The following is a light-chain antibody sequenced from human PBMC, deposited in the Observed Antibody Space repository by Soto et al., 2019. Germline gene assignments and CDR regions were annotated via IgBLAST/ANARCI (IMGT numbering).Light chain of an antibody. CDR2: EVS. J-gene: IGLJ1*01. CDR1: SNDVGGYNY. V-gene: IGLV2-14*01. Sequence: QSVLTQPASVSGSPGQSITISCTGTSNDVGGYNYVSWYQRHLGKAPKLMIYEVSNRPSGISNRFSGSKSGNAASLTISGLQAEDEADYYCSSYTTSSTYVFGTGTKLTVL. CDR3: SSYTTSSTYV.